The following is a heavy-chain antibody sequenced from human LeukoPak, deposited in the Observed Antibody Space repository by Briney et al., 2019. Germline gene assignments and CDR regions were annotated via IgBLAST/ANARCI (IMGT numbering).Heavy chain of an antibody. CDR3: AREVGGSAFDI. V-gene: IGHV3-53*04. D-gene: IGHD3-16*01. Sequence: GGSLRLSCAASGFTFSNYWMHWVRQAPGKGLEWVSIIYSGGSTYYADSVKGRFTISRHNSKNTLYLQMNSLRAEDTAVYYCAREVGGSAFDIWGQATMVTVS. CDR1: GFTFSNYW. CDR2: IYSGGST. J-gene: IGHJ3*02.